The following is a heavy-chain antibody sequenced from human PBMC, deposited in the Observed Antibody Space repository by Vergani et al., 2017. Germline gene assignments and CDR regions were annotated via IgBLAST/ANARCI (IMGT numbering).Heavy chain of an antibody. CDR2: IHPADYDT. CDR1: GYSFTNYW. V-gene: IGHV5-51*01. CDR3: ARLYGRDSSGSKYFDY. J-gene: IGHJ4*02. D-gene: IGHD3-22*01. Sequence: EVQLVQSGAEVKKPGESLKISCQISGYSFTNYWIGWVRQMPGKGLEWMGNIHPADYDTRYSPSFQGQVTISVDKSISTAYLQRSSLRASDSAMYYCARLYGRDSSGSKYFDYWGQGTLVTVSS.